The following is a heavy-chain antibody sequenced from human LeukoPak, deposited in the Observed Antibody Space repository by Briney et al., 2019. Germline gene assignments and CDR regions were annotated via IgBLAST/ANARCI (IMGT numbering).Heavy chain of an antibody. V-gene: IGHV4-34*01. CDR1: GASISSYY. J-gene: IGHJ3*01. Sequence: PSETLSLTCIVSGASISSYYWGWIRQPPGKGLEWIGQINHGGSSNYNPSLKSRVSISVDTSKNQFSLMLDSVTAADTAVYYCASAYSGYDLGAFDVWGQGTMVTVSS. CDR2: INHGGSS. D-gene: IGHD5-12*01. CDR3: ASAYSGYDLGAFDV.